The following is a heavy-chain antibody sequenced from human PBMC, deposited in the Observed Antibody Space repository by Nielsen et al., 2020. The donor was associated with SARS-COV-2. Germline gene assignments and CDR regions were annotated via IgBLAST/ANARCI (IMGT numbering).Heavy chain of an antibody. D-gene: IGHD6-19*01. V-gene: IGHV4-61*01. J-gene: IGHJ5*02. Sequence: SETLSLTCTVSGGSVSSSSDYWSWIRRPPGKGLEWIGYIYYTGDTNYNPSLKSRVTISVDTSKNQFSLKLSSVTAADTAVYYCARGHTGYSSALTWGQGTLVTVSS. CDR3: ARGHTGYSSALT. CDR1: GGSVSSSSDY. CDR2: IYYTGDT.